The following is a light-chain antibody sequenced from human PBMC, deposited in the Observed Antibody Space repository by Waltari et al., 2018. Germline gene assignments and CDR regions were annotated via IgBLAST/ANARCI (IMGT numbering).Light chain of an antibody. Sequence: QSVVTQAPSASGTPGQRVTLSCSGRRSHPGSNTLNWYQQLPGTAPKLVIYTNNQRPSGVPDRFSGSKSGTSASLAISGLQSEDEADYYCAVWDDSLNVVFGGGTKLTVL. CDR2: TNN. J-gene: IGLJ2*01. V-gene: IGLV1-44*01. CDR3: AVWDDSLNVV. CDR1: RSHPGSNT.